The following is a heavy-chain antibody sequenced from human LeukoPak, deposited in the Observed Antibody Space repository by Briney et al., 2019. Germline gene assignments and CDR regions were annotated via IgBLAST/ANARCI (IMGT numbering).Heavy chain of an antibody. D-gene: IGHD6-19*01. CDR3: ARAPLYSSGWYAFDY. J-gene: IGHJ4*02. CDR1: GYTFTGYY. Sequence: ASVKVSCKASGYTFTGYYMHWVRQAPRQGLEWMGRINLNSGGTNYAQKFQGRVTMTRHPSISPAYMELSRLRSDDTAVYYCARAPLYSSGWYAFDYWGQGTLVTVSS. V-gene: IGHV1-2*06. CDR2: INLNSGGT.